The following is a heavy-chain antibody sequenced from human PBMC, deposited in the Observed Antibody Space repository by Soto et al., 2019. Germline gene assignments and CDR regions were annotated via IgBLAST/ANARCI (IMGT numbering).Heavy chain of an antibody. J-gene: IGHJ5*02. Sequence: ASVKVSCKAFGYTFTSYGISWVRQAPGQGLEWMGWISAYNGNTNYAQKLQGRVTMTTDTSTSTAYMELRSLRSDDTAVYYCARDHSRGYSYGLNWFDPWGQGTLVTVSS. CDR1: GYTFTSYG. V-gene: IGHV1-18*01. D-gene: IGHD5-18*01. CDR2: ISAYNGNT. CDR3: ARDHSRGYSYGLNWFDP.